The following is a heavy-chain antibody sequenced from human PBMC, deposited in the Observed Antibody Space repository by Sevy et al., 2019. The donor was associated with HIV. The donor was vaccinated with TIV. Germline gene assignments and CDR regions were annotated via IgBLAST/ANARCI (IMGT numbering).Heavy chain of an antibody. CDR3: ARGKSGYGYGLDY. CDR2: MYSDGST. D-gene: IGHD5-18*01. CDR1: GFPVSSNY. J-gene: IGHJ4*02. Sequence: GGSLRLSCAASGFPVSSNYMSWVRQAPGKGLEWVSVMYSDGSTYHADSVKGRFTISRDNSKNTLYLQMNSLRVEDTAVYYCARGKSGYGYGLDYWGQGTLVTDSS. V-gene: IGHV3-66*01.